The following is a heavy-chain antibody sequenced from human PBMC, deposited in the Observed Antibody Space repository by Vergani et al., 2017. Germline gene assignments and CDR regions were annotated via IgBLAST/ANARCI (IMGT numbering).Heavy chain of an antibody. CDR3: AGDHYDILTGSQYWYFDL. CDR2: IIPIFGTA. CDR1: GGTFSSYA. V-gene: IGHV1-69*01. J-gene: IGHJ2*01. D-gene: IGHD3-9*01. Sequence: VQLLESGAEVKKPGSSVKVSCKASGGTFSSYAISWVRQAPGQGLEWMGGIIPIFGTANYAQKFQGRVTITADESTSTAYMELSSLRSEDTAIFYCAGDHYDILTGSQYWYFDLWGRGTLVTVSS.